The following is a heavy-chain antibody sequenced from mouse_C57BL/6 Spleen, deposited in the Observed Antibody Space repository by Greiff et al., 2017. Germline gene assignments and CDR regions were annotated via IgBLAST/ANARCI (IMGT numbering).Heavy chain of an antibody. Sequence: QVQLQQSDAELVKPGASVKISCKVSGYTFTDHTIHWMKQRPEQGLEWIGYIYPRDGSTKYNEKFKGQATLTADKSSSTAYMQLNSLTSEDSAVYFCARKYDYDGGPNWDGYAMDYWGQGTSVTVSS. D-gene: IGHD2-4*01. J-gene: IGHJ4*01. CDR1: GYTFTDHT. CDR2: IYPRDGST. V-gene: IGHV1-78*01. CDR3: ARKYDYDGGPNWDGYAMDY.